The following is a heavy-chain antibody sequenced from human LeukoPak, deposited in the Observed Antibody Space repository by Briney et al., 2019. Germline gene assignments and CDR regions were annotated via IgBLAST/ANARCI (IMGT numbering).Heavy chain of an antibody. CDR2: ISSSSSYK. Sequence: PGGSLRLSCAASGFTFSSYSMNWVRQAPGKGLEWVSSISSSSSYKYYADSVKGRFTISRDNAKNSLYLQMNSLRAEDTAVYYCARALGGSGSYYEDYWGQGTLVTVSS. CDR1: GFTFSSYS. J-gene: IGHJ4*02. V-gene: IGHV3-21*01. CDR3: ARALGGSGSYYEDY. D-gene: IGHD3-10*01.